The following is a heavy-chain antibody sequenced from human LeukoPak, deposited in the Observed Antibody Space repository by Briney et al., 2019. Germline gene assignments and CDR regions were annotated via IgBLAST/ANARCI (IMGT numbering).Heavy chain of an antibody. V-gene: IGHV3-53*01. J-gene: IGHJ4*02. Sequence: GGSLRLSCAASGFTVSNTYMTWVRQAPGQGLEWVSVIYGTGNTYYADSVKGRFTISRDISQNTVYLQMKGLRDEDTAVYYCARDGGSSWYLTLDFWGQGALVTVSS. CDR1: GFTVSNTY. D-gene: IGHD6-13*01. CDR3: ARDGGSSWYLTLDF. CDR2: IYGTGNT.